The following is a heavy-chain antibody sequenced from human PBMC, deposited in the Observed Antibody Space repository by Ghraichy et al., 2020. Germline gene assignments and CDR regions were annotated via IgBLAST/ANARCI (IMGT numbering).Heavy chain of an antibody. V-gene: IGHV4-34*01. D-gene: IGHD6-13*01. Sequence: SETLSLTCAVYGGSFSGYFWSWIRQPPGKGLEWIGEINHSGSTNYNPSLKSRVTISVDTSKNQFSLKLSSVTAADTAVYYCARGGLLYSSSWYCYWGQGTLVTVSS. CDR1: GGSFSGYF. CDR2: INHSGST. CDR3: ARGGLLYSSSWYCY. J-gene: IGHJ4*02.